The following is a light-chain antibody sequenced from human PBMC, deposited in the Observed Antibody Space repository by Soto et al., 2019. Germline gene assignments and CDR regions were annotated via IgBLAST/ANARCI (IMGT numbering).Light chain of an antibody. CDR2: WAS. Sequence: DIVMTQSPDSLAVSLGERATINCESSQNVLSSSNNKNFLAWYQQKPGQPPKLLIYWASTRASGVPGRFSGSGSGTDFTLTITSLQAEDVALYYCQQYYGSPYTFGQGTKLEI. V-gene: IGKV4-1*01. J-gene: IGKJ2*01. CDR1: QNVLSSSNNKNF. CDR3: QQYYGSPYT.